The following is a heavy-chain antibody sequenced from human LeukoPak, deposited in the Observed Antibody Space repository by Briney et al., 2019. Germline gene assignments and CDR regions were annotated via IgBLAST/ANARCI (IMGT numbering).Heavy chain of an antibody. V-gene: IGHV4-30-2*01. J-gene: IGHJ4*02. D-gene: IGHD6-6*01. CDR3: ARAARSSGYFDY. CDR2: IYHSGST. Sequence: SETPSLTYTVSGGSISSGGYYWSWIRQPPGKGLEWIGYIYHSGSTYYNPSLKSRVTISVDRSKNQFSLKLSSVTAADTAVYYCARAARSSGYFDYWGQGTLVTVSS. CDR1: GGSISSGGYY.